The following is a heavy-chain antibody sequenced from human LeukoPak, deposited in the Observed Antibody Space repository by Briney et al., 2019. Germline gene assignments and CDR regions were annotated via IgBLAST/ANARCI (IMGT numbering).Heavy chain of an antibody. D-gene: IGHD3-10*01. J-gene: IGHJ4*02. CDR2: IRYDGSNK. Sequence: GGSLRLSCAASGFTFSSYGMHWVRQAPGKGLEWVAFIRYDGSNKYYADSVKGRFTISRDNSKNTLYLQMNSLRAEDTAVYYCAKSGGIGKKYYFDYWGQGTLVTVSS. V-gene: IGHV3-30*02. CDR1: GFTFSSYG. CDR3: AKSGGIGKKYYFDY.